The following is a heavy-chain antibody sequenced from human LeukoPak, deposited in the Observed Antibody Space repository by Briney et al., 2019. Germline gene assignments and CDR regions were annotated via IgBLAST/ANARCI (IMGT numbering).Heavy chain of an antibody. CDR1: GGSFSGYY. J-gene: IGHJ2*01. D-gene: IGHD2-15*01. CDR3: ARGSRPRLVAATKSYWYFDL. V-gene: IGHV4-34*01. Sequence: PSETLSLTCAVYGGSFSGYYWSWIRQPPGKGLEWIGEINHSGSTNYNPSLKSRVTISVDTSKNQFSLKLSSVTAADTAVYYCARGSRPRLVAATKSYWYFDLRGRGTLVTVSS. CDR2: INHSGST.